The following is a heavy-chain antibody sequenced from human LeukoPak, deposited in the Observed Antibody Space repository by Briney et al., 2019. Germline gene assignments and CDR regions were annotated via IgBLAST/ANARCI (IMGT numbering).Heavy chain of an antibody. D-gene: IGHD3-10*01. V-gene: IGHV1-69*06. CDR2: IIPIFGTA. CDR3: ARDSPNYYGSGSYHNWFDP. CDR1: GGTFSSYA. Sequence: SVKVSCKASGGTFSSYAISWVRQAPGQGLEWMGGIIPIFGTANYAQKFQGRVTITADKSTSTAYMELSSLRSEDTAVYYCARDSPNYYGSGSYHNWFDPWGQGTLVTVSS. J-gene: IGHJ5*02.